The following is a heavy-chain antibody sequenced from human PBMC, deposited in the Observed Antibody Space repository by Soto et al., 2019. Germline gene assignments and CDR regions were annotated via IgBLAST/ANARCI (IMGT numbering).Heavy chain of an antibody. CDR1: GGSISSSSYY. Sequence: QLQLQESGPGLVKPSETLSLTCTVSGGSISSSSYYWGWIRQPPGKGLEWIGSIYYSGSTYYNPSLKSRVTISVDTSKNQFSLKLSSVTAADTAVYYCARPVTPRLAGGFDYWGQGTLVTVSS. J-gene: IGHJ4*02. V-gene: IGHV4-39*01. D-gene: IGHD3-16*02. CDR2: IYYSGST. CDR3: ARPVTPRLAGGFDY.